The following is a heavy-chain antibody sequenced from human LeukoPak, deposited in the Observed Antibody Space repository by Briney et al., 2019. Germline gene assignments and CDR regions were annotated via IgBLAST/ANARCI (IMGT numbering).Heavy chain of an antibody. CDR2: ISSSGSTI. CDR3: ARVPHSRGYAASDP. Sequence: GGSLRLSCAAFGFTFSSYEMNWVRQAPGKGLEWVSYISSSGSTIYYADSVKGRFTISRDNAKNSLYLQMNSLRAEDTAVYYCARVPHSRGYAASDPWGQGTLVTVSS. V-gene: IGHV3-48*03. CDR1: GFTFSSYE. J-gene: IGHJ5*02. D-gene: IGHD3-22*01.